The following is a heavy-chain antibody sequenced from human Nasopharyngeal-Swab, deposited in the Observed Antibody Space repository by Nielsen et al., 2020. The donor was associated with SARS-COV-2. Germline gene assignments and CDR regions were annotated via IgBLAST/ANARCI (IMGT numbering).Heavy chain of an antibody. J-gene: IGHJ5*02. V-gene: IGHV1-8*01. CDR1: GYTFTSYD. CDR2: MNPNSGNT. CDR3: ARGHVLRYFDWLLRRGAVLNWFDP. Sequence: ASVKVSCKASGYTFTSYDINWVRQATGQGLEWMGWMNPNSGNTGYAQKFPGRVTMTRNTSISTAYMELSSLRSEDTAVYYCARGHVLRYFDWLLRRGAVLNWFDPWGQGTLVTVSS. D-gene: IGHD3-9*01.